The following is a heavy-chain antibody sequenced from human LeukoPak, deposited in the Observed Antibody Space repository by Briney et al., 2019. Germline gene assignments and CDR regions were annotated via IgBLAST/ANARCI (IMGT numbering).Heavy chain of an antibody. D-gene: IGHD3-10*01. V-gene: IGHV3-7*04. CDR2: IKKDGSER. CDR3: AKETGESTLYYYYGMDV. J-gene: IGHJ6*04. Sequence: GGSLRLSCAASGFIFNNYWMSWVRQAPGKGLEWEANIKKDGSERYYVDSVKGRFTISRDNAKNSLYLQMNSLRAEDTAVYYCAKETGESTLYYYYGMDVWGKGTTVTVSS. CDR1: GFIFNNYW.